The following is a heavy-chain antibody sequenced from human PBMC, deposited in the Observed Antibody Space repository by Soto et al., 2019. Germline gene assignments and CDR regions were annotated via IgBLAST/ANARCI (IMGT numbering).Heavy chain of an antibody. D-gene: IGHD6-13*01. J-gene: IGHJ6*02. CDR2: IYYSGST. Sequence: TSETLSLTCTVSGGSISSYYWSWIRQPPGKGLEWIGYIYYSGSTNYNPSLKSRVTISVDTSKNQFSLKLSSVTAVDTAVYYCARVTEIAAAAAADYYGMDVWGQGTTVTVSS. CDR1: GGSISSYY. V-gene: IGHV4-59*01. CDR3: ARVTEIAAAAAADYYGMDV.